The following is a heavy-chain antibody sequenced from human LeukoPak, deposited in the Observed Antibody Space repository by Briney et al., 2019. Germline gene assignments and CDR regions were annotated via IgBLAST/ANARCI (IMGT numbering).Heavy chain of an antibody. CDR3: ARVDCSSTSCAGYYYYYGMDV. J-gene: IGHJ6*02. Sequence: PGGSLRLSCAASGFTFSSYAMSWVRQAPGKGLEWVSSISSSSSYIYYADSVKGRFTISRDNAKNSLYLQMNSLRAEDTAVYYCARVDCSSTSCAGYYYYYGMDVWGQGTTVTVSS. V-gene: IGHV3-21*01. D-gene: IGHD2-2*01. CDR1: GFTFSSYA. CDR2: ISSSSSYI.